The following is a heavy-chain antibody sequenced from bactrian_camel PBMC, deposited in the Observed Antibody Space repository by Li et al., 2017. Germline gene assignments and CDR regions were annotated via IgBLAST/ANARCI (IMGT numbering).Heavy chain of an antibody. CDR1: GFSYALYC. Sequence: HVQLVESGGGSVQTGGSLRLSCAASGFSYALYCMAWFRQAPGKEREGVAHVLNQGDTIYADSVKGRFTFSQDNAKNTLYLQMNGLKPEDTAMYYCAVENWEGRAACSTLRMRFWGQGTQVTVS. CDR3: AVENWEGRAACSTLRMRF. J-gene: IGHJ4*01. D-gene: IGHD7*01. V-gene: IGHV3S55*01. CDR2: VLNQGDT.